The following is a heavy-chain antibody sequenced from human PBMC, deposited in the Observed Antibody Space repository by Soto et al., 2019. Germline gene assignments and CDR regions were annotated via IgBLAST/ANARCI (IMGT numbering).Heavy chain of an antibody. D-gene: IGHD5-12*01. V-gene: IGHV4-59*08. J-gene: IGHJ3*02. CDR1: GGSISSHY. CDR2: IDYSGYT. Sequence: SETLSLTCTVSGGSISSHYWTWIRQPPGKGLEWIGYIDYSGYTNYNPSLKSRVTISLDTSKNQFSLNLNSLTAADTAVYYCARRTSLVATIAAAFDIWGQGTMVTV. CDR3: ARRTSLVATIAAAFDI.